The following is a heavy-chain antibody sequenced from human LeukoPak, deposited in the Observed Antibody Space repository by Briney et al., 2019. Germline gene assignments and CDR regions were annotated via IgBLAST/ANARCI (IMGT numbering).Heavy chain of an antibody. D-gene: IGHD2-2*01. V-gene: IGHV3-30-3*01. CDR1: GFTFSDYY. CDR3: ARDILAICSSTSCHSFDY. CDR2: ISYDGSNK. J-gene: IGHJ4*02. Sequence: PGGSLRLSCAASGFTFSDYYMSWVRQAPGKGLEWVAVISYDGSNKYYADSVKGRFTISRDNSKNTLYLQMNSLRAEDTAVYYCARDILAICSSTSCHSFDYWGQGTLVTVSS.